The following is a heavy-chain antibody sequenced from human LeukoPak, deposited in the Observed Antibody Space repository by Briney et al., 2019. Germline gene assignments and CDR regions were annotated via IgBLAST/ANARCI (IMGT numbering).Heavy chain of an antibody. CDR3: TTDLLGCGGDCYSVFDY. CDR1: GFTFSNAW. V-gene: IGHV3-15*01. Sequence: PGGSLRLSCAASGFTFSNAWMSWVRQAPGKGLEWVGRIKSKTDGGTTDYAAPVKGRFTISRDDSKNTLYLQMNSLKTEDTAVYYCTTDLLGCGGDCYSVFDYWGQGTLVTVSS. CDR2: IKSKTDGGTT. J-gene: IGHJ4*02. D-gene: IGHD2-21*02.